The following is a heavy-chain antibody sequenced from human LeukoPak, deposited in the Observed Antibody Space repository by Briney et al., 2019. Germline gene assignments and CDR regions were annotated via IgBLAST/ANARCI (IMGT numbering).Heavy chain of an antibody. CDR3: ARAKIAVAGFFDF. D-gene: IGHD6-19*01. Sequence: SETLSLTCTVSDDSITTYYWSWIRQPPGKGLEWIGYIYRSGSRSYNPSLKSRVTISVDTSKSQLSLRPTSVSAADTAVYHCARAKIAVAGFFDFWGQGSLVTVSS. CDR1: DDSITTYY. V-gene: IGHV4-59*01. J-gene: IGHJ4*02. CDR2: IYRSGSR.